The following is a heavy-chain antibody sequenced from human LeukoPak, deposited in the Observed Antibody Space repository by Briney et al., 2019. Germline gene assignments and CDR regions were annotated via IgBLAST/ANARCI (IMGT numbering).Heavy chain of an antibody. CDR2: IYYSGST. CDR3: ARVAGRYCSSTSCEVDWFDP. CDR1: GGSISSYY. V-gene: IGHV4-59*12. Sequence: SETLSLTCTVSGGSISSYYWSWLRQPPGKGLEWIGYIYYSGSTNYNPSLKSRVTISVDRSKNQFSLKLSSVTAADTAVYYCARVAGRYCSSTSCEVDWFDPWGQGTLVTVSS. J-gene: IGHJ5*02. D-gene: IGHD2-2*01.